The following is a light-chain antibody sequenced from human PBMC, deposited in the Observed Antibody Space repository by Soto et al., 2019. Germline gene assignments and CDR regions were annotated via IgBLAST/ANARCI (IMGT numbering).Light chain of an antibody. J-gene: IGKJ5*01. CDR2: DAS. CDR1: QSVSSY. V-gene: IGKV3-11*01. Sequence: EIVLTQSPDTLSLSPGERATLSCRASQSVSSYLAWYQQKPGQAPRLLIYDASNRATGIPARFSGSGSGTDFTLTISSLEPEDFAVYYCQQRSNWPPFGQGTRLEIK. CDR3: QQRSNWPP.